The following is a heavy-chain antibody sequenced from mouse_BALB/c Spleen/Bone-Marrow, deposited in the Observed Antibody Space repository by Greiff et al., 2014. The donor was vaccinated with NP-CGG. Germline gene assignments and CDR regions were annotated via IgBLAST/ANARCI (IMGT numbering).Heavy chain of an antibody. CDR1: GYAFSSYW. D-gene: IGHD4-1*01. J-gene: IGHJ2*01. CDR3: ARVRNWADY. CDR2: IYPGDGDT. V-gene: IGHV1-80*01. Sequence: VMLVESGAELVRPGSSVKISCKASGYAFSSYWMNWVKQRPGQGLEWIGQIYPGDGDTNYNGKFKGKATLTADKSSSTAYMQLSSLTSEDSAVYFCARVRNWADYWGQGTTLTVS.